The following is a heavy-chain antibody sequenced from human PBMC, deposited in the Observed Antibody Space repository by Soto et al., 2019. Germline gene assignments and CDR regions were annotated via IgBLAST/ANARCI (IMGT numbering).Heavy chain of an antibody. CDR1: GYTFTSYY. CDR2: INPNSGGT. CDR3: AREGYRPYYYYYYGMDV. D-gene: IGHD5-18*01. Sequence: ASVKVSCKASGYTFTSYYMHWVRQAPGQGLEWMGWINPNSGGTNYAQKFQGWVTMTRDTSISTAYMELSRLRSDDTAVYYCAREGYRPYYYYYYGMDVWGQGTTVTVSS. J-gene: IGHJ6*02. V-gene: IGHV1-2*04.